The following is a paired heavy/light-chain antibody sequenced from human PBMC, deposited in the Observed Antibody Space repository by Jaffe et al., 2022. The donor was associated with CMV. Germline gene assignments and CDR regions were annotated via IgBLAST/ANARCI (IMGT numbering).Heavy chain of an antibody. D-gene: IGHD6-6*01. CDR1: GGSISSYY. J-gene: IGHJ6*02. V-gene: IGHV4-59*01. CDR3: ARGPASPRRSPFRPGDYYYYGMDV. CDR2: IYYSGST. Sequence: QVQLQESGPGLVKPSETLSLTCTVSGGSISSYYWSWIRQPPGKGLEWIGYIYYSGSTNYNPSLKSRVTISVDTSKNQFSLKLSSVTAADTAVYYCARGPASPRRSPFRPGDYYYYGMDVWGQGTTVTVSS.
Light chain of an antibody. CDR3: QQYGSSPGWT. CDR1: QSVSSSY. Sequence: EIVLTQSPGTLSLSPGERATLSCRASQSVSSSYLAWYQQKPGQAPRLLIYGASSRATGIPDRFSGSGSGTDFTLTISRLEPEDFAVYYCQQYGSSPGWTFGQGTKVEIK. CDR2: GAS. V-gene: IGKV3-20*01. J-gene: IGKJ1*01.